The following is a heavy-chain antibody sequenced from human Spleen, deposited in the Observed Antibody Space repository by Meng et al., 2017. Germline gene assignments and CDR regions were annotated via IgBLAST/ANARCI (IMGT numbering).Heavy chain of an antibody. CDR2: IKEDGSEK. V-gene: IGHV3-7*01. D-gene: IGHD6-13*01. CDR1: RFTFSRYW. CDR3: ARDRYSSSWYLRYYYYGMDV. Sequence: GESLKISCAASRFTFSRYWMSWVRQAPGKGLKWVANIKEDGSEKNYVDSVKGRFTISRDNAKNSLFLQMNSLRAEDTAVYYCARDRYSSSWYLRYYYYGMDVWGQGTTVTVSS. J-gene: IGHJ6*02.